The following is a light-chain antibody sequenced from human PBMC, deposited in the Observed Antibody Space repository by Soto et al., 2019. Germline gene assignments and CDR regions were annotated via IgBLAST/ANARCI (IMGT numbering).Light chain of an antibody. Sequence: EIVLTQSPGTLSLSPGDRVTLSCRASQSVSSSYLARYQQKPGQAPRLLICDTSNRATGIPDRFSGSGSGTDFTLTISRLEPEDFAVYYCQQYGTSPLTFGGGTKVEIK. J-gene: IGKJ4*01. V-gene: IGKV3-20*01. CDR2: DTS. CDR1: QSVSSSY. CDR3: QQYGTSPLT.